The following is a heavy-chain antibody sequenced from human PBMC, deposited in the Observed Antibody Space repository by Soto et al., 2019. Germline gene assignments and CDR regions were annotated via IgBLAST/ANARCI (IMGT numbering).Heavy chain of an antibody. CDR2: IRSKANSYAT. D-gene: IGHD2-2*01. J-gene: IGHJ6*02. Sequence: GGSLRLSCAASGFTFSGSAMHWVRQASGKGLEWVGRIRSKANSYATAYAASVKGRFTISRDDSKNTAYLQMNSLKTEDTAVYYCEAVVVPAADYGMDVWGQGTKVTISS. CDR1: GFTFSGSA. V-gene: IGHV3-73*01. CDR3: EAVVVPAADYGMDV.